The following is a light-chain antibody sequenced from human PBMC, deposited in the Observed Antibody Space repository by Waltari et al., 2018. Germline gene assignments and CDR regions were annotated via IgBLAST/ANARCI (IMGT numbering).Light chain of an antibody. CDR1: NIRDKT. J-gene: IGLJ2*01. CDR3: QVWDDTRDQPV. V-gene: IGLV3-21*03. Sequence: SYVLTQPPSVSVAPGKTTRISCAGQNIRDKTVYWYQQKRGQAPVVVIYDSTVRPSGIPDRFSGSDPATLTIARGEAGDEADYYCQVWDDTRDQPVFGGGTRLTVL. CDR2: DST.